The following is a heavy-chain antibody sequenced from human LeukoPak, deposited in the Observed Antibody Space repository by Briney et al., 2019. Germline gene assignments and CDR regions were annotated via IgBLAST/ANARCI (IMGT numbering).Heavy chain of an antibody. V-gene: IGHV3-23*01. CDR2: ISGSGGST. J-gene: IGHJ4*02. CDR3: ARAQLLRLENFLDY. Sequence: PGGSLRLSCAASGFTFSSYAMSWVRQAPGKGLEWVSAISGSGGSTYYADSVKGRFTISRDNSKNTLYLQMNSLRAEDTAVYYCARAQLLRLENFLDYWGQGTLVTVSS. CDR1: GFTFSSYA. D-gene: IGHD4-23*01.